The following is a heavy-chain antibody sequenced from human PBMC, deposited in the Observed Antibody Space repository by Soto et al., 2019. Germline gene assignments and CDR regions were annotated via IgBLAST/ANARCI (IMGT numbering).Heavy chain of an antibody. CDR1: GGSINSYY. J-gene: IGHJ4*02. CDR2: ISYSGST. V-gene: IGHV4-59*08. Sequence: QVQLQESGPGLVQPSETLSLSCTVSGGSINSYYWSWIRQPPGKGLEWIGYISYSGSTNYNPSLRSRVTLSVDTSRNQFSLKLSSVTAADTAVYSCARTYSGYYFDYWGQGTLVTVSS. D-gene: IGHD5-12*01. CDR3: ARTYSGYYFDY.